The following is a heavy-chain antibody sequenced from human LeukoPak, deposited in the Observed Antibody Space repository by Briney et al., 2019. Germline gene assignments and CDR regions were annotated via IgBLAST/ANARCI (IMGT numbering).Heavy chain of an antibody. J-gene: IGHJ4*02. Sequence: GGSPRLSCAASGFTFSNYAMSWVRQAPGKGLEWVSSISSSSSYIYYADSVKGRFTISRDNAKNSLYLQMNSLRAEDTAVYYCARAGKQQPYFDYWGQGTLVTVSS. D-gene: IGHD6-13*01. CDR3: ARAGKQQPYFDY. CDR1: GFTFSNYA. CDR2: ISSSSSYI. V-gene: IGHV3-21*01.